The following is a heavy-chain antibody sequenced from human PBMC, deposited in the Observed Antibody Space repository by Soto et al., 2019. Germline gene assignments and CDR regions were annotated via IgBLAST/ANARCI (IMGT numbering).Heavy chain of an antibody. CDR3: SRDYYGPGPD. CDR1: GLTLSRYW. D-gene: IGHD3-22*01. J-gene: IGHJ4*02. CDR2: IKEDGGKT. V-gene: IGHV3-7*04. Sequence: EVKLVESWGGLVQPGGSLRLSCVASGLTLSRYWMSWVRQAPGKGLEWVANIKEDGGKTYYVDSVKGRFTISRDNAKNSVYLQMNSLRVEDTAVYYCSRDYYGPGPDWGQGTLVIVSS.